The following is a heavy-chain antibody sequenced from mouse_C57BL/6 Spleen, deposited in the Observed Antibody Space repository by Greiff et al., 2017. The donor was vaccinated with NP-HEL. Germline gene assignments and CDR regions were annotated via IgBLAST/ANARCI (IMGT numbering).Heavy chain of an antibody. Sequence: EVMLVESVAELVRPGASVKLSCTASGFNIKNTYMHWVKQRPEQGLEWIGRIDPANGNTKYAPKFQGKATITADTSSNTAYLQLSSLTSEDTAIYYCARAPHYYGSSSYAMDYWGQGTSVTVSS. V-gene: IGHV14-3*01. D-gene: IGHD1-1*01. CDR1: GFNIKNTY. CDR2: IDPANGNT. CDR3: ARAPHYYGSSSYAMDY. J-gene: IGHJ4*01.